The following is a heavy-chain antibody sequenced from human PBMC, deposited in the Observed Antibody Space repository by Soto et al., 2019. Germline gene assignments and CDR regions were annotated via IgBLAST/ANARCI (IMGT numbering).Heavy chain of an antibody. CDR1: GGTFANFI. V-gene: IGHV1-69*13. D-gene: IGHD6-6*01. Sequence: SVKVSCKASGGTFANFIMNWVRQTPGQGLQWMGGIVPMFGTPTYAEKFKGRVAISATGSTSTIYMELTSLRSEDTAVYYCARNGTYGSSLSQYSGMDVWGQGTTVTVSS. CDR2: IVPMFGTP. CDR3: ARNGTYGSSLSQYSGMDV. J-gene: IGHJ6*02.